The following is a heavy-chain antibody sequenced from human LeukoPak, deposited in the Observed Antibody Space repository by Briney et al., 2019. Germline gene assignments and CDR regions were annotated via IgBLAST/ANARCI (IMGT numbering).Heavy chain of an antibody. V-gene: IGHV1-18*01. CDR2: ISTYSGNT. D-gene: IGHD2-15*01. CDR1: GYTFISYG. Sequence: ASVKVSCKASGYTFISYGISWVRQAPGQGLEWMGWISTYSGNTNYAQKLQGRVTMTTDTSTTIAYMELRSLRSDDTAVYYCAGCSGGSCTGYYFDYWGQGTLVTVSS. J-gene: IGHJ4*02. CDR3: AGCSGGSCTGYYFDY.